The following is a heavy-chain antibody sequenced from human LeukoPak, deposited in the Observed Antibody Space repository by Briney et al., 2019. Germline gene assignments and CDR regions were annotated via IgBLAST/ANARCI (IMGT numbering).Heavy chain of an antibody. V-gene: IGHV3-23*01. CDR3: AKDGAYGSGSLYNWFDH. CDR2: ISGSGDNT. CDR1: GFTFSSYA. D-gene: IGHD3-10*01. J-gene: IGHJ5*02. Sequence: GGSLRLSCAASGFTFSSYAMSWVRQAPGKGLEWVSGISGSGDNTYYADSVKGRFTISRDNSKNTLYLQMNSLRAEDTAVYYCAKDGAYGSGSLYNWFDHWGQGILVTVSS.